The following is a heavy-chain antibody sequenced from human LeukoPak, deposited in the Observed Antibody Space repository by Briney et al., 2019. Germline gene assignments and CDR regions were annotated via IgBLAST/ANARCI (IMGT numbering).Heavy chain of an antibody. CDR3: ARGRQHIVVVTAFDY. V-gene: IGHV1-69*01. Sequence: SVKVSCKASGGTFSIYAISWVRQAPGQGREWMGGIIPIFGTANYAQKFQGRVTITADESTSTAYMELSSLRSEDTAVYYCARGRQHIVVVTAFDYWGQGTLVTVSS. CDR2: IIPIFGTA. CDR1: GGTFSIYA. J-gene: IGHJ4*02. D-gene: IGHD2-21*02.